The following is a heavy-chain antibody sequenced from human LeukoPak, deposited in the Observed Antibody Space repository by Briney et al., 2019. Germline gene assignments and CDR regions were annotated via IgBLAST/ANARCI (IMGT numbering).Heavy chain of an antibody. CDR1: VYTFTGYY. V-gene: IGHV1-2*02. D-gene: IGHD6-13*01. CDR3: ARGSGIAAGGTRGKDY. Sequence: ASTKVSCKASVYTFTGYYLHRVRQAPGQGLEWMGWINPDSGDTNHAQKFQGRVTMTSDTSITTAYMELTRLIFDDTAVYYCARGSGIAAGGTRGKDYWGQGVLVTVSS. CDR2: INPDSGDT. J-gene: IGHJ4*02.